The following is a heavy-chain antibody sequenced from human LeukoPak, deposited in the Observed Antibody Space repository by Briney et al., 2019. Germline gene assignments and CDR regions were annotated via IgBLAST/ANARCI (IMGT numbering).Heavy chain of an antibody. CDR1: GFTFDDYA. D-gene: IGHD6-13*01. CDR2: INWNSDSI. CDR3: ARVKWLSAAGTEGNFDY. J-gene: IGHJ4*02. Sequence: PGGSLRLSCAVSGFTFDDYAMHWVRQVPGKGLEWVSGINWNSDSIGYADSVKGRFTTSRDNAKNSLYLQMNSLRAEDTAVYYCARVKWLSAAGTEGNFDYWGQGTLVTVSS. V-gene: IGHV3-9*01.